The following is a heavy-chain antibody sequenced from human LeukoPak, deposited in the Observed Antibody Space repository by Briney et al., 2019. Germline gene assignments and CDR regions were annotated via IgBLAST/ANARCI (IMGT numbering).Heavy chain of an antibody. CDR2: IYYSGST. CDR1: GGSIRSYD. D-gene: IGHD3-22*01. J-gene: IGHJ4*02. V-gene: IGHV4-59*01. CDR3: ARVRPYYYDTSSSYYFDY. Sequence: SETLSLTCTVSGGSIRSYDWSWIRQPPGKGLEWIGDIYYSGSTNYNPSVKSRVTISVDTSKKQFSLKLSSVTAADMAIYYCARVRPYYYDTSSSYYFDYWGQGTLVTVSS.